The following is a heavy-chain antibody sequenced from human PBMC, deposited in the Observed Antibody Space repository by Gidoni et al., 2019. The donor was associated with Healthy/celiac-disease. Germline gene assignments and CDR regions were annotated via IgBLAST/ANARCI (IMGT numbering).Heavy chain of an antibody. V-gene: IGHV3-23*01. D-gene: IGHD4-17*01. CDR1: GFPFSRYS. Sequence: EVQLLDSGGGLVPPGGSLTPACPASGFPFSRYSIPWVRPAPGTGLEGGSAISGSGGSTYYADSVKGRFTISRDNSKNTLYLQMNSLRAEDTAVYYCAKDMIRRHDYGDYVGGLFDYWGQGTLVTVSS. CDR2: ISGSGGST. J-gene: IGHJ4*02. CDR3: AKDMIRRHDYGDYVGGLFDY.